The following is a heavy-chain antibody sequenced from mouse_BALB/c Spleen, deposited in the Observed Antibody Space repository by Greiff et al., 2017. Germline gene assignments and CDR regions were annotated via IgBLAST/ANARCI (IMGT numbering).Heavy chain of an antibody. CDR1: EYEFPSHD. CDR3: ARHYRYDEGGYAMDY. D-gene: IGHD2-14*01. Sequence: DVHLVESGGGLVQPGESLKLSCESNEYEFPSHDMSWVRKTPEKRLELVAAINSDGGSTYYPDTMERRFIISRDNTKKTLYLQMSSLRSEDTALYYCARHYRYDEGGYAMDYWGQGTSVTVSS. V-gene: IGHV5-2*01. CDR2: INSDGGST. J-gene: IGHJ4*01.